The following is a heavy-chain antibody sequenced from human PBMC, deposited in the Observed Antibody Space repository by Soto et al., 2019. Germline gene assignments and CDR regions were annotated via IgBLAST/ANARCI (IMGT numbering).Heavy chain of an antibody. CDR3: AREMRIAAAGSS. Sequence: SVKVSCKASGGTFSSYAISWVRQAPGQGLEWMGGIIPIFGTANYAQKFQGRVTITADESTSTAYMELSSLRSEDTAVYYCAREMRIAAAGSSWGQGTLVTVSS. V-gene: IGHV1-69*13. CDR2: IIPIFGTA. D-gene: IGHD6-13*01. J-gene: IGHJ4*02. CDR1: GGTFSSYA.